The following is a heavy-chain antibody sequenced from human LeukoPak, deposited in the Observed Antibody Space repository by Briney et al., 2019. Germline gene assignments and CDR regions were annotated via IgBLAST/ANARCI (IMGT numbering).Heavy chain of an antibody. CDR3: ATPLDYYDRSDSHQGGD. CDR2: IKHDGSEK. V-gene: IGHV3-7*03. J-gene: IGHJ1*01. D-gene: IGHD3-22*01. CDR1: GLTFSRHW. Sequence: GGSLRLSCAAPGLTFSRHWMTWVRQAPGKGLEWVANIKHDGSEKNYVDSVKGRFTISRDNAKNSLYLQMNSLRAEDTAVYYCATPLDYYDRSDSHQGGDWGQGTLVTVSS.